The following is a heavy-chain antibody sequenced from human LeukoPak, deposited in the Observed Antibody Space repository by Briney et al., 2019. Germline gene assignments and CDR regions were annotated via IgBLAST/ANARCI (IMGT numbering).Heavy chain of an antibody. V-gene: IGHV4-34*01. D-gene: IGHD6-13*01. J-gene: IGHJ6*04. CDR1: GGSFSGYY. Sequence: SETLSLTCAVYGGSFSGYYWSWIRQPPGKGLEWIGEINHSGSTNYNPSLKSRVTISVDTSKNQFSLKLSSVTAADTAVYYCAREGGVRSSWYINYYYGMDVWGKGITVTVSS. CDR2: INHSGST. CDR3: AREGGVRSSWYINYYYGMDV.